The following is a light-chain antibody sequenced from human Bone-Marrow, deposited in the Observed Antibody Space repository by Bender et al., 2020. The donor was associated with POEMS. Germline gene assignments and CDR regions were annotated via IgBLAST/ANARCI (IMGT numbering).Light chain of an antibody. CDR3: CSYAGSWV. CDR1: SSDVGSYNL. Sequence: QSALTQPASVSGSPGQSITISCTGTSSDVGSYNLVSWYQQHPGKAPKLMIYGASNRPSGVCNRFSGSKSGNTASLAISGLQAEDEADYYCCSYAGSWVFGGGTKLTVL. J-gene: IGLJ3*02. V-gene: IGLV2-23*01. CDR2: GAS.